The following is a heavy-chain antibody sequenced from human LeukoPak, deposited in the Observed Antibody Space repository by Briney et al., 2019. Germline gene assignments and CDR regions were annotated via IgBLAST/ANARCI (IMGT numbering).Heavy chain of an antibody. V-gene: IGHV1-8*01. D-gene: IGHD3-3*01. Sequence: ASVKVSCKASGYTFTSYDINWVRQATGQGLEWMGWMNPNSGNTGYAQKFQGRVTMTRNTSISTAYMELSSLRSEDTAVYYCARGPPYDFWSDYYSHSYYYYGMDVWGQGTTVTVSS. J-gene: IGHJ6*02. CDR3: ARGPPYDFWSDYYSHSYYYYGMDV. CDR1: GYTFTSYD. CDR2: MNPNSGNT.